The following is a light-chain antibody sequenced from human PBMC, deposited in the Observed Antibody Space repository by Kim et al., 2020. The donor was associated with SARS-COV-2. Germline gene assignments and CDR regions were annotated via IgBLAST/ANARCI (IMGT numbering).Light chain of an antibody. V-gene: IGKV3-20*01. Sequence: PGKGATPPCMAWQGVGRTALARYKQRPGQAPRLLIYGASSMATGIPDRFSGRGSGTDFTLTISRLEPEDFAVYYCQQLDNSVWTFGQGTKVEIK. J-gene: IGKJ1*01. CDR1: QGVGRTA. CDR3: QQLDNSVWT. CDR2: GAS.